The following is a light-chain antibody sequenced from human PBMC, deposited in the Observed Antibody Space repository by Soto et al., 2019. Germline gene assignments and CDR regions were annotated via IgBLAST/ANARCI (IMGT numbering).Light chain of an antibody. V-gene: IGKV1-33*01. CDR3: QQYYNIPWT. Sequence: DIQMTQSPSSLSASVGDRVAITWQATQDISNHLNWYQQKPGKAPKQLIYWASNRESGVPDRFRGSGSGTDFTLTITSLQAEDVALYYCQQYYNIPWTFGQGTKVDI. J-gene: IGKJ1*01. CDR2: WAS. CDR1: QDISNH.